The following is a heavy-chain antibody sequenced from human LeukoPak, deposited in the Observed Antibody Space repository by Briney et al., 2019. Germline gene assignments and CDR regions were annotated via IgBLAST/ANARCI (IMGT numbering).Heavy chain of an antibody. Sequence: SETLSLTCTVSGGSISSYYWSWIRQPPGKGLEWIGYIYYSGSTNYNPSLKSRVTISVDTSKNQFSLKLSSVTAADTAVYYCARTTAYYYDSSGYSPLDPWGQGTLVTVSS. V-gene: IGHV4-59*01. D-gene: IGHD3-22*01. J-gene: IGHJ5*02. CDR2: IYYSGST. CDR1: GGSISSYY. CDR3: ARTTAYYYDSSGYSPLDP.